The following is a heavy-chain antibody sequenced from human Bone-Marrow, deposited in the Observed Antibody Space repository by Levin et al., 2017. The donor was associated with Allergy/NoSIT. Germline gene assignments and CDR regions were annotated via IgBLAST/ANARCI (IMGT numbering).Heavy chain of an antibody. V-gene: IGHV3-15*01. CDR1: GFNFNNAW. Sequence: GGSLRLSCAASGFNFNNAWVSWVRQAPGKGLEWVGRIKTKTDGGTTDYAAPVNGRFTISRDDSKNTLYLQMDSLKTEDTAVYYCTTITMVSHFDHWGQGTLVTASS. J-gene: IGHJ4*02. CDR3: TTITMVSHFDH. D-gene: IGHD3-10*01. CDR2: IKTKTDGGTT.